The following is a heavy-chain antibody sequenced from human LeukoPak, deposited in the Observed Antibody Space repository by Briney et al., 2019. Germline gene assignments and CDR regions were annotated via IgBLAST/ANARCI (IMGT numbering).Heavy chain of an antibody. J-gene: IGHJ5*02. Sequence: SSETLSLTCTVSGGSISSNHYYWGWIRHPPGKGLEWIGTIHYTGSTYYNPSLKSRVSISVDTSKNQFSLNLSSVTAADTALYYCATEGGNCGGGSCYSENWFDPWGQGTLVTVSS. D-gene: IGHD2-15*01. CDR2: IHYTGST. CDR1: GGSISSNHYY. V-gene: IGHV4-39*07. CDR3: ATEGGNCGGGSCYSENWFDP.